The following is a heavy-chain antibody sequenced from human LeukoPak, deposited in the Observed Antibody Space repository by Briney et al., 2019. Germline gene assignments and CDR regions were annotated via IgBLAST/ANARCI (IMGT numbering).Heavy chain of an antibody. J-gene: IGHJ3*02. CDR1: RFTFSNYA. Sequence: GGSLRLSCAASRFTFSNYAMSWVRQAPGKGLEWVSGISGSGRNTYYADSVKGRFTISRDNAKNSLYLQMNSLRAEDTAVYYCARDLYGDYAFDIWGQGTMVTVSS. CDR3: ARDLYGDYAFDI. V-gene: IGHV3-23*01. D-gene: IGHD4-17*01. CDR2: ISGSGRNT.